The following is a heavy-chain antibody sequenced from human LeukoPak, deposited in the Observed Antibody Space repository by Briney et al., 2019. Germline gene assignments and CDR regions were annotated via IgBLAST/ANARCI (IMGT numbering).Heavy chain of an antibody. CDR3: ARVGSGSFDY. CDR1: GGSISTYY. CDR2: IYYSGNA. V-gene: IGHV4-59*01. Sequence: SETLSLTCTISGGSISTYYWSWIRQPPGKGLEWIAYIYYSGNANYNPSLKSRVTISVDTPKNQFSLKLSSVTAADTAVYYCARVGSGSFDYWGQGTLVAVSS. D-gene: IGHD1-26*01. J-gene: IGHJ4*02.